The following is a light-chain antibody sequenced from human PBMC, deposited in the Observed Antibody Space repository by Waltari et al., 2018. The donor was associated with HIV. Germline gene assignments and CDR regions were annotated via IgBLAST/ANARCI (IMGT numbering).Light chain of an antibody. J-gene: IGLJ2*01. CDR2: DTF. V-gene: IGLV7-46*01. CDR1: TGPVTSGHH. Sequence: QAVVTQEPSLTVSPGGTVTPTCGSSTGPVTSGHHPYSFQQKSGQAPRTLIYDTFNKHSWTPARFSGSLLGGKAALTLSGAQPEDEAEYFCLLSFAGARPVVFGGGTNLTVL. CDR3: LLSFAGARPVV.